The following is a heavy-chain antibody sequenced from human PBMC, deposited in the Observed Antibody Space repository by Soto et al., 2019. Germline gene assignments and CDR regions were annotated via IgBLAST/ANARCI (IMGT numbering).Heavy chain of an antibody. V-gene: IGHV3-23*01. CDR3: VRIRYQLPSSVLWLDP. CDR2: ISGAGGTS. Sequence: VGSLRLSCAASGFTFSSYAMSWVRQAPGKGLEWVSAISGAGGTSYYTDSVKGRFTISRDNSKNTLYLQMNSLRAADTAMYFCVRIRYQLPSSVLWLDPWGQGTPVTVSS. D-gene: IGHD3-16*01. CDR1: GFTFSSYA. J-gene: IGHJ5*02.